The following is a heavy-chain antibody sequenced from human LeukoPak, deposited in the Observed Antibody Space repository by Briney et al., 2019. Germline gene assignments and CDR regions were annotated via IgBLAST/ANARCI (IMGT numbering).Heavy chain of an antibody. V-gene: IGHV4-38-2*01. J-gene: IGHJ4*02. CDR1: GDSISSGYY. CDR2: IYHSGDT. CDR3: ARQGYCSGGTCYRYFDY. Sequence: SETLSLTCAVSGDSISSGYYWGWIRQPPGKGLEWIGSIYHSGDTYYNPSLKSRITISVDTSKNQFSLKLNSVTAADTAVYYCARQGYCSGGTCYRYFDYWGQGTLVTVSS. D-gene: IGHD2-15*01.